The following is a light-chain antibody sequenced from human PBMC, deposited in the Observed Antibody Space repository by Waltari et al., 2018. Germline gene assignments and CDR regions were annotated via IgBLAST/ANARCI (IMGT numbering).Light chain of an antibody. CDR2: EGS. J-gene: IGLJ1*01. CDR1: SSDVGRYNL. CDR3: CSYAGSSTDV. Sequence: QSALTQPASVSGSPGQSITISCTGTSSDVGRYNLVSWYQQHPGKAPKLMIYEGSERSSGVSKRVSCSKSVNTASLTIAGLQAEYEADYYCCSYAGSSTDVFGTGTKVTVL. V-gene: IGLV2-23*01.